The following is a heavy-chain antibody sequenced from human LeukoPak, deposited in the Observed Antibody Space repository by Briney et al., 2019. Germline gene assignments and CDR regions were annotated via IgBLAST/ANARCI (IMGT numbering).Heavy chain of an antibody. V-gene: IGHV3-74*01. Sequence: GGSLRLSCAASGFTFSSYWMHWVRQAPGKGLVWVSRINTDGSSTSYADSVKGRFTISRDNAKNTLYLQMNSLGAEDTAVYYCARDGERGGPFYYYYMDVWGKGTTVTVSS. CDR1: GFTFSSYW. CDR3: ARDGERGGPFYYYYMDV. CDR2: INTDGSST. D-gene: IGHD2-21*01. J-gene: IGHJ6*03.